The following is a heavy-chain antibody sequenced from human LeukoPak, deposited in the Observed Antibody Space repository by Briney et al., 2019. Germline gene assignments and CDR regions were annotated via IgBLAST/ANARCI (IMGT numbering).Heavy chain of an antibody. CDR3: ARLTRGSGSLDKYGFDP. V-gene: IGHV3-23*01. CDR2: ISGSGGST. D-gene: IGHD3-10*01. J-gene: IGHJ5*02. Sequence: GGSLRLSCAASGFTFSSYAMSWVRQAPGKGLEWVSAISGSGGSTYYADSVKGRFTISRDNSKNTLYLQMNSLRAEDTAVYYCARLTRGSGSLDKYGFDPWGQGTLVTVSS. CDR1: GFTFSSYA.